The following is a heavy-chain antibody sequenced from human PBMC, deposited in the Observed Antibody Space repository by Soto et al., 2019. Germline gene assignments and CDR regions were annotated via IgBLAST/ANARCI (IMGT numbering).Heavy chain of an antibody. D-gene: IGHD6-13*01. CDR2: IWYDGSNK. CDR1: GFTFSSYG. CDR3: ERDRGYSSSWYSY. Sequence: QVQLVESGGGVVQPGRSLRLSCAASGFTFSSYGMHWVRQAPGKGLEWVAVIWYDGSNKYYADSVKGRFTISRDNSKNTLYLQMNILRAEDTAVYYCERDRGYSSSWYSYWGQGTLVTVSS. J-gene: IGHJ4*02. V-gene: IGHV3-33*01.